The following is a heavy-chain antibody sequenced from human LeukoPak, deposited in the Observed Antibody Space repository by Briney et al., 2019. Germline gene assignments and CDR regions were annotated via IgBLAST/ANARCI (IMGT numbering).Heavy chain of an antibody. V-gene: IGHV4-30-4*01. CDR2: IYYSGST. CDR3: ARGNWFDP. Sequence: TSETLSLTCTVSGGPISSGDYYWSWIRQPPGKGLEWIGYIYYSGSTYYNPSLKSRVTISVDTSKNQFSLKLSSVTAADTAVYYCARGNWFDPWGQGTLVTVSS. J-gene: IGHJ5*02. CDR1: GGPISSGDYY.